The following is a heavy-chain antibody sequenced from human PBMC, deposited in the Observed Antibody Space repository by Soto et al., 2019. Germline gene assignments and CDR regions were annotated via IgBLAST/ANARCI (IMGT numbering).Heavy chain of an antibody. V-gene: IGHV3-23*01. J-gene: IGHJ4*01. D-gene: IGHD6-13*01. CDR1: GFIISSCA. CDR2: TKMRGET. Sequence: EVQLLESGGGLVQPGGSLRLSCAASGFIISSCAMSWVRQAPGKGLEWVSGTKMRGETKYADSVKGRFTISRDPSKNTLYLHLTDLRAEDTAIYYCARVTWEAAGEDFWGHGTLVTVSS. CDR3: ARVTWEAAGEDF.